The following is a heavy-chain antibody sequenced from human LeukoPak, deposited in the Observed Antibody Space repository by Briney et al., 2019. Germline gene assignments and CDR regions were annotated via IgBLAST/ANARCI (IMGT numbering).Heavy chain of an antibody. Sequence: LQTLSLTCTVSGGSISSGGYYWSWIRQQPGKGLEWIGYIYYSGSTYYNPSLKSRITMSVDTSKNQFSLKLSSVTAADTAVYYCAKDFRGGYCSGGSCYSRFDYWGQGTLVTVSS. CDR2: IYYSGST. D-gene: IGHD2-15*01. CDR3: AKDFRGGYCSGGSCYSRFDY. J-gene: IGHJ4*02. CDR1: GGSISSGGYY. V-gene: IGHV4-31*03.